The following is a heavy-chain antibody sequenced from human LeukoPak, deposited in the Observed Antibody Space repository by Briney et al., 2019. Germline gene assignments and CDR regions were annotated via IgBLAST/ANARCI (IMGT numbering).Heavy chain of an antibody. J-gene: IGHJ4*02. CDR2: ISGSGDNT. Sequence: PGGSLRLSCAASGFPFSSYAMSWVRQPPGKGLEWVSTISGSGDNTNYADSVKGRFTISRDNSRHTLYVQMNSLRAEDTAVYYCARNGGNSDFDYWGQGTLVTVSS. V-gene: IGHV3-23*01. D-gene: IGHD4-23*01. CDR3: ARNGGNSDFDY. CDR1: GFPFSSYA.